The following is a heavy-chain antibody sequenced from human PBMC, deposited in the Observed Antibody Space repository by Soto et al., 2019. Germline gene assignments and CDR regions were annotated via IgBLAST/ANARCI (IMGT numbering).Heavy chain of an antibody. V-gene: IGHV1-24*01. Sequence: ASVKVSCKVSGYTLTELSMRWVRQAPGKGLEWMGGFDPEDGETIYAQKFQGRVTMTEDTSTDTAYMELSSLRSEDTAVYYCATDRYCSSTSCYDVDYWGQGTLVTVSS. CDR2: FDPEDGET. D-gene: IGHD2-2*01. J-gene: IGHJ4*02. CDR1: GYTLTELS. CDR3: ATDRYCSSTSCYDVDY.